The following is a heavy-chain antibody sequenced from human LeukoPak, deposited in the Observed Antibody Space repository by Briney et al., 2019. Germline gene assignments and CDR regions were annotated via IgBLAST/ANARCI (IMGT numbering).Heavy chain of an antibody. V-gene: IGHV3-23*01. Sequence: GGSLRLSCAASGFTFSSYAMSWVRQAPGKGLEWVSAISGSGGSTYYADSVKGRFTISRDNSKNTLYLQMNSLRAEDTAVYYCARDWTRNNYYDSSGYYPGSHWGQGTLVTVSS. CDR2: ISGSGGST. D-gene: IGHD3-22*01. J-gene: IGHJ4*02. CDR1: GFTFSSYA. CDR3: ARDWTRNNYYDSSGYYPGSH.